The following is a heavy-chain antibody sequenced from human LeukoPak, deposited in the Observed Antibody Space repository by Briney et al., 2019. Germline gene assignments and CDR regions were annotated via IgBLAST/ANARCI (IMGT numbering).Heavy chain of an antibody. V-gene: IGHV3-7*03. CDR3: ARGGGLDV. Sequence: GGSLRLSCAATGFTFSSYWMNWARQAPGKGLEWVASINHNGNVDYYVDSVKGRFTISRDNAKNSLYLQMSNLRAEDTAVYFCARGGGLDVWGQGATVTVSS. CDR2: INHNGNVD. CDR1: GFTFSSYW. D-gene: IGHD3-16*01. J-gene: IGHJ6*02.